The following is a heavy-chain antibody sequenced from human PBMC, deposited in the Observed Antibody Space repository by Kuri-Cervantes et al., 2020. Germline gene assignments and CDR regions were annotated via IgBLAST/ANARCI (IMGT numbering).Heavy chain of an antibody. V-gene: IGHV4-31*03. J-gene: IGHJ4*02. CDR1: GGSISSGGYY. CDR2: IYYSGST. Sequence: LRLSCTVSGGSISSGGYYWSWIRQHPGKGLEWIGYIYYSGSTYYNPSLKSRVTISVDTSKNQFSLKLSSVTAADTAVYFCARHPAGSSLDYWGQGTRVTGAS. CDR3: ARHPAGSSLDY. D-gene: IGHD1-26*01.